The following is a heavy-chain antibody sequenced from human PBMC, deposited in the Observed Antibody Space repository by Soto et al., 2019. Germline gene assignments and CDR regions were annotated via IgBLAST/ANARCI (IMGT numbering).Heavy chain of an antibody. Sequence: GESLKISCKGSGYSFTSYWIGWVRQMPGKGLEWMGIIYPGDSDTRYSPSFQGQVTISADKSISTAYLQWSSLKASDTAMYYCARRGLAVAGTAGLDDYWGQGTLVTVSS. J-gene: IGHJ4*02. CDR3: ARRGLAVAGTAGLDDY. CDR1: GYSFTSYW. V-gene: IGHV5-51*01. CDR2: IYPGDSDT. D-gene: IGHD6-19*01.